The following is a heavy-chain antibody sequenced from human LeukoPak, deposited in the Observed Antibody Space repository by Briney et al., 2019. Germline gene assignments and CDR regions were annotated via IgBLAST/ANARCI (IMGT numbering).Heavy chain of an antibody. V-gene: IGHV1-69*05. D-gene: IGHD3-3*01. CDR1: GYSFTSYA. CDR2: IIPIFGTA. J-gene: IGHJ4*02. Sequence: GASVKVSCKASGYSFTSYAISWVRQAPGQGLEWMGRIIPIFGTANYAQKFQGRVTITTDESTSTAYMELSSLRSEETAVYYCTRDNYPIFGVVITLSYWGQGTLVTVSS. CDR3: TRDNYPIFGVVITLSY.